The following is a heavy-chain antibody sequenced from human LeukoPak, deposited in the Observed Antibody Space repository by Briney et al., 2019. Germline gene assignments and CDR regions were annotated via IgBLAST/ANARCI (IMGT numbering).Heavy chain of an antibody. J-gene: IGHJ6*02. CDR2: ISYDGSNK. D-gene: IGHD3-3*01. CDR3: AKDQSITIFGVAPYGMDV. V-gene: IGHV3-30*18. CDR1: GFTFRNYG. Sequence: GTSLRLSCAASGFTFRNYGIHWVRQAPGKGLEWVAVISYDGSNKYYADSVKGRFTISRDNSKNTLYLQMNSLRAEDTAVYYCAKDQSITIFGVAPYGMDVWGQGTTVTVSS.